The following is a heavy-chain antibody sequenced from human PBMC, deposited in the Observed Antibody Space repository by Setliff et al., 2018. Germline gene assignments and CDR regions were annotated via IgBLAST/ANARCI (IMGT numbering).Heavy chain of an antibody. J-gene: IGHJ4*02. CDR1: GGTFRTDG. CDR3: ARINFYVSSGYYYAPDY. CDR2: IIPVFGTA. D-gene: IGHD3-22*01. Sequence: SVKVSCKASGGTFRTDGLSWVRQAPGQGLEWMGRIIPVFGTAKYAQKFQGRVTISADESTRTAYMELSSLRFEDTAVYYCARINFYVSSGYYYAPDYWGPGTLVTVSS. V-gene: IGHV1-69*13.